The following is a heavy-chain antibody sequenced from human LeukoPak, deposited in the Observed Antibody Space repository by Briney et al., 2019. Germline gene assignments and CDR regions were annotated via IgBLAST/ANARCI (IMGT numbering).Heavy chain of an antibody. Sequence: GGSLRLSCAASGFTFSSYSMNWVRQAPGKGLEWVSYISSSSSTIYYADSVKGRFTISRDNAKNSLYLQMNSLRAEDTAVYYCARGGVTGITGYNWFDPWGQETLVTVSS. J-gene: IGHJ5*02. V-gene: IGHV3-48*01. D-gene: IGHD1-20*01. CDR1: GFTFSSYS. CDR3: ARGGVTGITGYNWFDP. CDR2: ISSSSSTI.